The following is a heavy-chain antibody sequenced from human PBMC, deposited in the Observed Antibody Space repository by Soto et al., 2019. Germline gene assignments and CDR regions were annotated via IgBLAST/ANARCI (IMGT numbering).Heavy chain of an antibody. CDR2: IKQDGSEK. J-gene: IGHJ4*01. Sequence: EVQLVESGGGLVQPGGSPRLSCAASGFTFSSYWMSWVRQASGKGLEWVANIKQDGSEKYYVDSVKGRFTLSRDNAKNSLQLQMSSLRDEDTAIYFCARVAYGNGWIFDYWGQGTLVTVSS. CDR3: ARVAYGNGWIFDY. D-gene: IGHD6-19*01. CDR1: GFTFSSYW. V-gene: IGHV3-7*01.